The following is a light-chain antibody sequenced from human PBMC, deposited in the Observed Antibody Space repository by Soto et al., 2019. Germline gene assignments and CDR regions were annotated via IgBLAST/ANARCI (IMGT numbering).Light chain of an antibody. Sequence: EIVFTQSPATLSLSPGESATLSCRATRSVSSYLAWYQQKPGQAPRLLIYDASSRPTDIPARFSGSGSGTDFTLTISSLEPEDFALYYCQQRSNWPITFGQGTRL. CDR1: RSVSSY. J-gene: IGKJ5*01. CDR2: DAS. V-gene: IGKV3-11*01. CDR3: QQRSNWPIT.